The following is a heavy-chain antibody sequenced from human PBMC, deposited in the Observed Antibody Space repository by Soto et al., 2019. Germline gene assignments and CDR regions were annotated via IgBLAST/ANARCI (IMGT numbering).Heavy chain of an antibody. Sequence: GGSLRLSCAASGFTFDDYTMHWVRQAPGKGLEWVSLISWDGGSTYYADSVKGRFTISRDNSKNSLYLQMNSLRTEDTALYYCASQRIDDSPTGSDDYGMDVWGQGTTVTVSS. CDR3: ASQRIDDSPTGSDDYGMDV. V-gene: IGHV3-43*01. J-gene: IGHJ6*02. CDR2: ISWDGGST. CDR1: GFTFDDYT. D-gene: IGHD3-16*01.